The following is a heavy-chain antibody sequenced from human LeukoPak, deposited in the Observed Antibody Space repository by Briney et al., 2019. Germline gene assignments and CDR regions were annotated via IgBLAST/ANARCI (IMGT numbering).Heavy chain of an antibody. Sequence: SGPTLLNPTQPLTLSCTFSGFSLSTSGMCVSWIRHPSGKALEWLARIDWDDDKYYTTSPKTRLTISKDPSKNQVVLTMTNMDPVDTATYYCARIALRGSPHIDYWGQGTLVTVSP. D-gene: IGHD3-16*01. CDR3: ARIALRGSPHIDY. CDR1: GFSLSTSGMC. J-gene: IGHJ4*02. V-gene: IGHV2-70*11. CDR2: IDWDDDK.